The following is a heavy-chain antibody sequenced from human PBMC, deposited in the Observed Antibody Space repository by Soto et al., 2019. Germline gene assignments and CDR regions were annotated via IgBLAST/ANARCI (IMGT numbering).Heavy chain of an antibody. J-gene: IGHJ6*02. CDR2: ISYDGSNK. Sequence: QVQLVESGGGVVQPGRSLRLSCAASGFTFSSYGMHWVRQAPGKGLEWVAVISYDGSNKYYADSVKGRFTISRDNSKNTLYLQMNSLRAEDTAVYYCAKTPRWEYQVPDYYYYYGMDVWGQGTTVTVSS. D-gene: IGHD2-2*01. CDR3: AKTPRWEYQVPDYYYYYGMDV. V-gene: IGHV3-30*18. CDR1: GFTFSSYG.